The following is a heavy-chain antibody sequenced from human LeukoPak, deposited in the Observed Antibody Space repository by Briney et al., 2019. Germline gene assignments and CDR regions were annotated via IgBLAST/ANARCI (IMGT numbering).Heavy chain of an antibody. J-gene: IGHJ4*02. CDR2: IYWDDDK. CDR3: AHRMREPSLAAWFGEAYFDY. Sequence: SGPTLVNPTQTLTLTCTFSGFSLSTSGVGVGWIRQPPGKALEWLALIYWDDDKRYSPSLKSRLTITKDTSKNQVVLTLTNMDPVDTATYYCAHRMREPSLAAWFGEAYFDYWGQGTLVTVSS. D-gene: IGHD3-10*01. V-gene: IGHV2-5*02. CDR1: GFSLSTSGVG.